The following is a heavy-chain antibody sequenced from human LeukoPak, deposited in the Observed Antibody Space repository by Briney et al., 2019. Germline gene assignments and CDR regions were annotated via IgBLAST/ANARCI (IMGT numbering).Heavy chain of an antibody. J-gene: IGHJ5*02. D-gene: IGHD6-19*01. CDR3: ARGGPSSGPYSSGWYSPLFAEPWFDP. V-gene: IGHV4-34*01. Sequence: PSETLSLTCAVYGGSFSGYYWSWIHQPPGKGLEWIGEINHSGSTNYNPSLKSRVTISVDTSKNQFSLKLSSVTAADTAVYYCARGGPSSGPYSSGWYSPLFAEPWFDPWGQGTLVTVSS. CDR1: GGSFSGYY. CDR2: INHSGST.